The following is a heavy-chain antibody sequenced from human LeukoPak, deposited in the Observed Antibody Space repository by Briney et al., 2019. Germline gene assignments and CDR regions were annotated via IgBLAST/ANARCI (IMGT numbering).Heavy chain of an antibody. V-gene: IGHV1-8*02. CDR1: GYTFTSYG. CDR2: MNPNSGNT. D-gene: IGHD3-3*01. CDR3: ARSRYDFWSGYFLKNWFDP. Sequence: ASVKVSCKASGYTFTSYGISWVRQATGQGLEWMGWMNPNSGNTGYAQKFQGRVTMTRNTSISTAYMKLSSLRSEDTAVYYCARSRYDFWSGYFLKNWFDPWGQGTLVTVSS. J-gene: IGHJ5*02.